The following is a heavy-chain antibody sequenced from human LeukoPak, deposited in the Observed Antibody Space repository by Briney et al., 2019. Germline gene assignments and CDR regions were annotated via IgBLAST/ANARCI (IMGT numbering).Heavy chain of an antibody. J-gene: IGHJ4*02. CDR2: IYYSGST. D-gene: IGHD2-15*01. CDR3: ATQPGKAAFFDY. CDR1: AGSISSYY. V-gene: IGHV4-59*01. Sequence: SETLSLTCTVSAGSISSYYWSWIRQPPGKGLEWIGYIYYSGSTNYNPSLKSRVTISVDTSKNQFSLKLSSVTAADTAVYYCATQPGKAAFFDYWGQGTLVTVSS.